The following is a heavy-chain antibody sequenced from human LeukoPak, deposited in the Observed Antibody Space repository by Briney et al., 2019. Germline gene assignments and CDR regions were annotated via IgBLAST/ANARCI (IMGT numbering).Heavy chain of an antibody. Sequence: SVKVSCKASGGTFSSYAISWVRQAPGQGLEWMGGIIPIFGTANYAQKFQGRVTITADESTSTAYMELSSLRSEDTAVYYCARSPYYYDSSGYYSDYWGQGALVTVSS. CDR1: GGTFSSYA. J-gene: IGHJ4*02. D-gene: IGHD3-22*01. CDR3: ARSPYYYDSSGYYSDY. CDR2: IIPIFGTA. V-gene: IGHV1-69*13.